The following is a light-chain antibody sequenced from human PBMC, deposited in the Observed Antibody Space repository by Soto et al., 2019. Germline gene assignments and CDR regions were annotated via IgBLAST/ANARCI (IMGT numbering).Light chain of an antibody. Sequence: EIVLTQSPATLSLSPGERATLSCRASQSVSSNLAWYQQKPGQAPRLLIYGASTRATGIPARFSGSGSGTEFTLTISSLQSEDFAVYYCQERTGWPPWTFGQGTKVDIK. CDR3: QERTGWPPWT. J-gene: IGKJ1*01. CDR2: GAS. V-gene: IGKV3-15*01. CDR1: QSVSSN.